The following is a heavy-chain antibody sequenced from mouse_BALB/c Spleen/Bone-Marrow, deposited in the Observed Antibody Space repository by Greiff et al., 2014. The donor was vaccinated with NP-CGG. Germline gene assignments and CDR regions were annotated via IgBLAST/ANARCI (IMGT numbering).Heavy chain of an antibody. CDR2: ILPGSYST. D-gene: IGHD2-2*01. V-gene: IGHV1-9*01. CDR1: GYTFRNYW. CDR3: ARRGGYPWFAY. Sequence: VQLQESGAELMRPGASVKISCKASGYTFRNYWIEWVKQRPGHGLEWIGEILPGSYSTNYNEKLKGKATFTADTSSNTAYMQLSSLTAEDSAVYYCARRGGYPWFAYWGQGTLVTVSA. J-gene: IGHJ3*01.